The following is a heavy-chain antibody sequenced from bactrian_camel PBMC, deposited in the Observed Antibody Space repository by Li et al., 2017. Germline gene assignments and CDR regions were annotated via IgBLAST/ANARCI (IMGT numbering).Heavy chain of an antibody. CDR2: IDSDGHT. CDR1: GDPYSAYS. J-gene: IGHJ4*01. Sequence: QLVESGGGSAQAGGSLRPSCRVSGDPYSAYSSGGWFRQAPGNAREGVAAIDSDGHTNYVDSVKGRFTASIVRDPLTLHLQMNNLRPEDTATYYCAADSHLSGEFLLLKRYLRLKGQGTQVTVGTQVTVS. D-gene: IGHD2*01. V-gene: IGHV3S53*01.